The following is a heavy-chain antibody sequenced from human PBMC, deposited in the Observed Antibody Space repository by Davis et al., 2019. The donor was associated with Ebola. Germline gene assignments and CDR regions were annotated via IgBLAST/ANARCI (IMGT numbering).Heavy chain of an antibody. D-gene: IGHD3-10*01. Sequence: PGGSLRLSCAASGFTFSSYSMNWVRQAPGKGLEWVSYISSSSSTIYYADSVKGRFTISRDNSKNTLYLQMNSLRAEDTAVYYCAVPAGAIDYWGQGTLVTVSS. CDR1: GFTFSSYS. J-gene: IGHJ4*02. CDR2: ISSSSSTI. CDR3: AVPAGAIDY. V-gene: IGHV3-48*01.